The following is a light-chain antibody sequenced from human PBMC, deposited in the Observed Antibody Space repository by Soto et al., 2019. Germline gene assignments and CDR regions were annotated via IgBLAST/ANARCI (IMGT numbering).Light chain of an antibody. Sequence: QSALTQPASVSGSPGQSITISCTGTSSDVGGYKYVSWYQQHPGKAPKLLIYDVTDRPSGVSNRFSGSTSGNTASLTISGLQAWDEADYYCSSYTSSSTLVFGTGTKLTVL. CDR2: DVT. J-gene: IGLJ1*01. CDR3: SSYTSSSTLV. V-gene: IGLV2-14*03. CDR1: SSDVGGYKY.